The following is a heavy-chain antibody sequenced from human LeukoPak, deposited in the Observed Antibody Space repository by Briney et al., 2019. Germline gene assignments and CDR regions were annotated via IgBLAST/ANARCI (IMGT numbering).Heavy chain of an antibody. CDR2: IIPILGIA. CDR3: ARDPSYYDSSGYYSEMADY. D-gene: IGHD3-22*01. CDR1: GGTFSSYA. J-gene: IGHJ4*02. V-gene: IGHV1-69*04. Sequence: GASVKVSCKASGGTFSSYAISWVRPAPGQGLEWMGRIIPILGIANYAQKFQGRVTITADKSTSTAYMELSSLRSEDTAVYYCARDPSYYDSSGYYSEMADYWGQGTLVTVSS.